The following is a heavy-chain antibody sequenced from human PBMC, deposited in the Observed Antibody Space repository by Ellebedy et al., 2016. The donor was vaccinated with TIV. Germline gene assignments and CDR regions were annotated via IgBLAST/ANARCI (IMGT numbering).Heavy chain of an antibody. Sequence: PGGSLRLSCAASGFTLSNYGMHWVRQAPGKGLEWVAIFWFDGSNKYYADSVKGRFSISRDTSKNTLFLQMNSLRAEDTAVYYCARDIRYGSGSDSDYYAMDVWGQGTTVTVSS. J-gene: IGHJ6*02. CDR3: ARDIRYGSGSDSDYYAMDV. D-gene: IGHD3-10*01. CDR2: FWFDGSNK. CDR1: GFTLSNYG. V-gene: IGHV3-33*01.